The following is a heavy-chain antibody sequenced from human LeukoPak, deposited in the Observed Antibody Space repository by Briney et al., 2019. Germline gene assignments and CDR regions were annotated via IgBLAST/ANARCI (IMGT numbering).Heavy chain of an antibody. V-gene: IGHV3-23*01. CDR3: AKDGLYYDDSTHIYYFDY. CDR1: GFSFSGYA. Sequence: PGGSLRLSCVASGFSFSGYAMAWVRQAPGKGLEWVSAITSSGGGGVTYYADSVKGRSTISRDNSKNTLYLQMNNLRAEDTARYYCAKDGLYYDDSTHIYYFDYWGQGTLVAVSS. CDR2: ITSSGGGGVT. J-gene: IGHJ4*02. D-gene: IGHD3-22*01.